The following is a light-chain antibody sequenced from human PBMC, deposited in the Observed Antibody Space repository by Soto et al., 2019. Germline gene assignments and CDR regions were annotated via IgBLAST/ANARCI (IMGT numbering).Light chain of an antibody. Sequence: DIQMTQSPSSLSASVGDRVTITCRASQGMSNNLAWYQQKPGKVPKLLIYAASTLQSGVPSRFSGSGSGTDFTLTISSLQPEDVATYYCQKYNSVPITFGQGTRPEI. CDR1: QGMSNN. CDR2: AAS. V-gene: IGKV1-27*01. J-gene: IGKJ5*01. CDR3: QKYNSVPIT.